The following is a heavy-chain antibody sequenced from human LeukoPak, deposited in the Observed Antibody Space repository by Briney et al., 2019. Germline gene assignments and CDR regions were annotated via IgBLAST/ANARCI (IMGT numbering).Heavy chain of an antibody. V-gene: IGHV3-53*01. J-gene: IGHJ4*03. CDR1: GFTVSSYY. D-gene: IGHD1-26*01. CDR2: LYNGGTP. CDR3: AKDPYSGSYYLY. Sequence: GGSLRLSCAASGFTVSSYYMSWVRQAPDMGLEWVSVLYNGGTPYYADSVKGRFTISRDNSKNTVYLQMDSLRAEDTAVYYRAKDPYSGSYYLYWGQGTLVTVSS.